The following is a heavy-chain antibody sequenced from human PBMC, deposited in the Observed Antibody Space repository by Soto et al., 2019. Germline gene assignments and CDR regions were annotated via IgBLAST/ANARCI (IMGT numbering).Heavy chain of an antibody. V-gene: IGHV4-30-2*01. CDR3: ARVPDR. J-gene: IGHJ5*02. D-gene: IGHD2-2*01. Sequence: SETLSLTCAVSGASISSAGYYWSWIRQPPGKGLEWIGYIYQSGPTYYNPSLKSRVTISVDRSKNQFSLKLSSVTAADTAVYYCARVPDRWGQGTLVTVSS. CDR1: GASISSAGYY. CDR2: IYQSGPT.